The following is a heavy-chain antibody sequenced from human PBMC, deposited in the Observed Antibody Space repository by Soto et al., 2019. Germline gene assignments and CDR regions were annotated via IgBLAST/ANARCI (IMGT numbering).Heavy chain of an antibody. J-gene: IGHJ4*02. CDR3: ARGVYYDSRGYYFFL. D-gene: IGHD3-22*01. Sequence: GASVKVSCKASGGTFSRYALSWVRQAPGQGPEWMGGIVPMFGTANYAQKFQGRVTITADESTSTAYMQLSSLRSEDTAVYYCARGVYYDSRGYYFFLWGQGTLVTVS. CDR2: IVPMFGTA. V-gene: IGHV1-69*13. CDR1: GGTFSRYA.